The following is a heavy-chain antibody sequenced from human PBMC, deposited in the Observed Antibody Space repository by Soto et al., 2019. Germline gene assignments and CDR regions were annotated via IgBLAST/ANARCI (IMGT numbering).Heavy chain of an antibody. J-gene: IGHJ4*02. CDR3: ASERAVVRPFYFDS. V-gene: IGHV4-31*11. Sequence: QVQLQESGPGLVKPSETLSLTCAVFGGSINSAGYHWTWIRQYPGKGLEWIGYIYYTGGTHYNPSLESRVTISIDSSKKQFSLKLSSVIAADTAVYYCASERAVVRPFYFDSWGQGTLVTVSS. CDR2: IYYTGGT. CDR1: GGSINSAGYH.